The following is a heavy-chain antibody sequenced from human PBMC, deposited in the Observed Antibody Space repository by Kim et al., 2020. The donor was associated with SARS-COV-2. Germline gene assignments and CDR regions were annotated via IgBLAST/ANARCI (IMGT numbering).Heavy chain of an antibody. J-gene: IGHJ4*02. CDR1: GFPFGTYS. Sequence: GGSLRLSCAASGFPFGTYSMGWVRQAPGKGLEWVSDISDSGGSTFYADSVKGRFTISRDYSKNTLYLQMNSLRAEDTAVYYCAKPQGAGSYYNGIDYWGQGTLVTVSS. CDR2: ISDSGGST. V-gene: IGHV3-23*01. CDR3: AKPQGAGSYYNGIDY. D-gene: IGHD3-10*01.